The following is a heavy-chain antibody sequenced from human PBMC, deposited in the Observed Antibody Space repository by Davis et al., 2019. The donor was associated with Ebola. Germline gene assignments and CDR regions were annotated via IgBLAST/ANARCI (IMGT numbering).Heavy chain of an antibody. J-gene: IGHJ4*02. CDR3: ARGWGNSLGNDF. CDR1: GYTFTTYG. Sequence: ASVKVSCKASGYTFTTYGINWVRQATGQGLEWMGWVNPNSGNTGYAQKFRGRVTMTRNTSINTAYMELSSLTSADPAVYYCARGWGNSLGNDFWGQGTLVTVSS. CDR2: VNPNSGNT. D-gene: IGHD4-23*01. V-gene: IGHV1-8*01.